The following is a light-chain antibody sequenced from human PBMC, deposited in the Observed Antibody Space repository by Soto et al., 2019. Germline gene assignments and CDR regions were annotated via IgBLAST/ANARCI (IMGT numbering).Light chain of an antibody. V-gene: IGKV4-1*01. CDR3: KQYYSTPQT. Sequence: DIVMTQSPDSLAVSLGERATINCKSSQSVLYSSNNKNYLAWYQQKPGQPPKLLIYWASTRESGVPDRFSGSGSGTDFTLTISSPQAEDVAVYYCKQYYSTPQTFGQGTKVEIK. CDR1: QSVLYSSNNKNY. CDR2: WAS. J-gene: IGKJ1*01.